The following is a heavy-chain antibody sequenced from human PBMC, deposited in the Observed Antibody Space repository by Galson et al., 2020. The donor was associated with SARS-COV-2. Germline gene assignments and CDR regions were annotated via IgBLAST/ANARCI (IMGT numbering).Heavy chain of an antibody. CDR2: LSAYNGNT. V-gene: IGHV1-18*01. J-gene: IGHJ6*03. CDR3: ARTPYYDFWSGLNPSQYYYYYMDV. Sequence: ASVKVSCKASGYTFTSYGISWVRQAPGQGLEWMGWLSAYNGNTNYAQKLQGRVTMTTDTSTSTAYMELRSLRSDDTAVYYCARTPYYDFWSGLNPSQYYYYYMDVWGKGTTVTVSS. D-gene: IGHD3-3*01. CDR1: GYTFTSYG.